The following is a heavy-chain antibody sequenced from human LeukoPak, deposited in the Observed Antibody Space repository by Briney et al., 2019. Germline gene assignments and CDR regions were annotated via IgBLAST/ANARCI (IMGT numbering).Heavy chain of an antibody. D-gene: IGHD3-10*01. CDR1: GFIISNDW. J-gene: IGHJ4*02. CDR2: VKSRSAGETT. CDR3: TLIQGWGSGSYYRDF. Sequence: GGSLRLSCAASGFIISNDWMSWVRQAPGKGLEWVARVKSRSAGETTDYAAPVKGRFTISRDDSKNTLYLQMNSLKPEDTAVYYCTLIQGWGSGSYYRDFWGQGTLVTVSS. V-gene: IGHV3-15*01.